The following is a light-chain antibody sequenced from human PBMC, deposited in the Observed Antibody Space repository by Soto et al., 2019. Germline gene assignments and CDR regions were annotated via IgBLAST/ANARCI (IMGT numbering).Light chain of an antibody. CDR2: AAS. Sequence: DIQMTQSPSSLSASVGDRVTITCRASQTISSYLNWYQQSPGKAPKRLIYAASSLQSGVPSRFSGSGSGTDFTLTISSLQPEDFATYYCQQSSNIPYTFGQGTKLEIK. V-gene: IGKV1-39*01. CDR3: QQSSNIPYT. CDR1: QTISSY. J-gene: IGKJ2*01.